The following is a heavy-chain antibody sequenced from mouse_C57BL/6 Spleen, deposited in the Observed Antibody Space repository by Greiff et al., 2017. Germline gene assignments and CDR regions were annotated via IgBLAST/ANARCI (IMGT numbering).Heavy chain of an antibody. CDR3: ARGDYDVGFAD. J-gene: IGHJ3*01. Sequence: VQLVESGAELVRPGASVKLSCKASGYTFTDYYINWVKQRPGQGLEWIARIYPGSGNTYYNPKFKGKATLTAEKSSSTAYMQLSSLTSEDSAVYCCARGDYDVGFADWGQGTLGTVSA. V-gene: IGHV1-76*01. D-gene: IGHD2-4*01. CDR1: GYTFTDYY. CDR2: IYPGSGNT.